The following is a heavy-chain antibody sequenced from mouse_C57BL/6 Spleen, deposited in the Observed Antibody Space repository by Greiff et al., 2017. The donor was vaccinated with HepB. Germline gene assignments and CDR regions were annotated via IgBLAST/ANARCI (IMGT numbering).Heavy chain of an antibody. CDR3: TTRAYDYDGAWFAY. CDR2: IDPEDGDT. Sequence: EVQLQQSGAELVRPGASVKLSCTASGFNINDYYMHWVKQRPEQGLAWIGRIDPEDGDTEYAPKFQGKATMTADTSSNTAYLQLSSLTSEDTAVYYCTTRAYDYDGAWFAYWGQGTLVTVSA. CDR1: GFNINDYY. D-gene: IGHD2-4*01. J-gene: IGHJ3*01. V-gene: IGHV14-1*01.